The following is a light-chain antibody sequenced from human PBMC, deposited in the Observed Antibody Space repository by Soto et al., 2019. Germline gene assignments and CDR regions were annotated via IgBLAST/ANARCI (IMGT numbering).Light chain of an antibody. CDR1: SSDVGSFNY. CDR2: EVT. J-gene: IGLJ1*01. V-gene: IGLV2-14*01. Sequence: SVLTQPASVSGSPGQSITISCTATSSDVGSFNYVSWYQHHPGKAPKLMIYEVTSRPSGVSNRFSGSKSGNTASLTISGLQAEDEADYYCVSYATSTTLYVFGSGTKV. CDR3: VSYATSTTLYV.